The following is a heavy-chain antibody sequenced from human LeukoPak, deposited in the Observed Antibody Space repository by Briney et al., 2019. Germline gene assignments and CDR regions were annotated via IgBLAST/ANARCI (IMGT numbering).Heavy chain of an antibody. J-gene: IGHJ3*02. CDR2: ISWNSGSI. Sequence: PGGSLRLSCAASGFTFDDYAMHWVRQAPGKGLEWVSGISWNSGSIGYADSVKGRFTISRDNARKSLYLQMNSLRAEDTAVYYCARQGDGYNDAFDIWGQGTMVTVSS. D-gene: IGHD5-24*01. CDR3: ARQGDGYNDAFDI. CDR1: GFTFDDYA. V-gene: IGHV3-9*01.